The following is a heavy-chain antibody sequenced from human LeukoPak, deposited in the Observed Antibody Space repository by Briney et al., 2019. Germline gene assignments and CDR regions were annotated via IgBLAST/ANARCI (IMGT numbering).Heavy chain of an antibody. CDR2: VQPDGSAK. Sequence: GGSLRLSCAASGFTFRSNWMNWVRQAPGKGLEWVAHVQPDGSAKIYADSVKGRFTISRDNAKDSVYLQMNSLGVEDTAVYYCARDFFGWSSLGHWGQGTLVTVSS. D-gene: IGHD6-19*01. V-gene: IGHV3-7*01. CDR3: ARDFFGWSSLGH. CDR1: GFTFRSNW. J-gene: IGHJ1*01.